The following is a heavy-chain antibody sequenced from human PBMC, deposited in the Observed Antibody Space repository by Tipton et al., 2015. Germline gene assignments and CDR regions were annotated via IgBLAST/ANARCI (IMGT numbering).Heavy chain of an antibody. J-gene: IGHJ4*02. V-gene: IGHV3-21*01. Sequence: SLRLSCAASGFTFSSYSMNWVRQAPGKGLEWVSSISSSSSYIYYADSVKGRFTTFRDNAKNSLYLQMSSLRAEDTAVYYCARGRRGTYYDSSGYPDYWGQGTLVTVSS. D-gene: IGHD3-22*01. CDR3: ARGRRGTYYDSSGYPDY. CDR1: GFTFSSYS. CDR2: ISSSSSYI.